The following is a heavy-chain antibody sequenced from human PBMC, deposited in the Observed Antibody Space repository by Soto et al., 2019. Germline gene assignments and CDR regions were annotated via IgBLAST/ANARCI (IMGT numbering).Heavy chain of an antibody. V-gene: IGHV3-23*01. CDR2: ISSSGGNT. D-gene: IGHD3-10*01. Sequence: PGGSLRLSCAASEFDFSNYAMAWVRQAPGKGLEWVSTISSSGGNTYYTDSVKGRFTISRDNSKNTLYLQMNSLRAEDTAIYYCAKRPTSTGFGDPFDIWGQGTMVTVSS. J-gene: IGHJ3*02. CDR1: EFDFSNYA. CDR3: AKRPTSTGFGDPFDI.